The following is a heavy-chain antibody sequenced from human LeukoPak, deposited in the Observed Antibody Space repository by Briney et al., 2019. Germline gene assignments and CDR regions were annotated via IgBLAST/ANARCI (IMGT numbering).Heavy chain of an antibody. CDR3: TRRTSVVPFDY. CDR1: GFTFSSYA. V-gene: IGHV3-20*04. J-gene: IGHJ4*02. Sequence: PGGSLRLSCAASGFTFSSYAMSWVRQAPGKGLEWVSGINWNGGSTGYADSVKGRFTISRDNAKNSLYLQMNSLRAEDAAVYYCTRRTSVVPFDYWGQGTLVTVSS. D-gene: IGHD2-2*01. CDR2: INWNGGST.